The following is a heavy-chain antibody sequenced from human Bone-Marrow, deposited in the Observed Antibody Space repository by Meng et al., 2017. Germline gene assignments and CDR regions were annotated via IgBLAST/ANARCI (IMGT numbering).Heavy chain of an antibody. J-gene: IGHJ5*02. CDR1: GGSISSYY. V-gene: IGHV4-4*07. D-gene: IGHD6-19*01. CDR3: ARDWGIAVAGFRRGPPWFDP. Sequence: VQLPGVGPRLGKPSDTLSPTCSVSGGSISSYYGSLIRQPAGKGLEWIGRIYTSGSTNYNPSLKSRVTMSVDTSKNQFSLKLSSVTAADTAVYYCARDWGIAVAGFRRGPPWFDPWGQGTLVTVSS. CDR2: IYTSGST.